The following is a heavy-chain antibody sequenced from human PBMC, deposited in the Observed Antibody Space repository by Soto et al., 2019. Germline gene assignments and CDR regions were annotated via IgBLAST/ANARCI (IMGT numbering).Heavy chain of an antibody. Sequence: SETLSLTCTVSGGSISSYYWSWIRQPPGKGLEWIGYIYYSGSTNYNPSLKSRVTISVDTSKNQFSLKLSSVTAADTAVYYCASTPKRYSYGLRTDYWGKGTLVTVSS. J-gene: IGHJ4*02. CDR1: GGSISSYY. CDR2: IYYSGST. V-gene: IGHV4-59*08. D-gene: IGHD5-18*01. CDR3: ASTPKRYSYGLRTDY.